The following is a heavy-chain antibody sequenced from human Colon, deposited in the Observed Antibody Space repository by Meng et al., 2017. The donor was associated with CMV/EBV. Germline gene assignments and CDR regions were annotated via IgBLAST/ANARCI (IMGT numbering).Heavy chain of an antibody. Sequence: GGSLRLSCAASGFTFSSYSMNWVRQAPGKGLEWVSSISSSSSYIYYADSVKGRFTISRDNSKNMLYLQMNSLRPEDTAMYYCAKVGDGYGDYGSIDSWGQGTMVTVSS. CDR2: ISSSSSYI. J-gene: IGHJ4*02. D-gene: IGHD4-17*01. CDR1: GFTFSSYS. CDR3: AKVGDGYGDYGSIDS. V-gene: IGHV3-21*01.